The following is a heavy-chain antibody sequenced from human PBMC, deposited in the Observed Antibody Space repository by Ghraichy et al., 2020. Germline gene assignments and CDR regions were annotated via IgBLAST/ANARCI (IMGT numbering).Heavy chain of an antibody. Sequence: ASVKVSCTASGYIFTEYGISWVRQAPGRGLEWLGWISGNNRNTEYAQPVRGRVTMTIVTSATTAYMELRTLTSDDTAIYYCARGGAGGWYDGLDVWGQGTAVTVSS. CDR2: ISGNNRNT. CDR1: GYIFTEYG. CDR3: ARGGAGGWYDGLDV. J-gene: IGHJ6*02. D-gene: IGHD6-19*01. V-gene: IGHV1-18*04.